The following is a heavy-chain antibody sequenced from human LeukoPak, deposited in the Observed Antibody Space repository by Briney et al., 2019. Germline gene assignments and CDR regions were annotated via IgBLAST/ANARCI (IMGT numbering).Heavy chain of an antibody. CDR1: GGSINNGGYY. J-gene: IGHJ4*02. CDR3: ARNRDGYNSFDY. Sequence: SETLSLTCTVSGGSINNGGYYWSWIRQHPGKGLEWIGYIYYSGSTYYNPSLRSRVTISVDTSKNHFSLKLSSVTAADTAVYYCARNRDGYNSFDYWGQGTLVTVSS. CDR2: IYYSGST. V-gene: IGHV4-31*03. D-gene: IGHD5-24*01.